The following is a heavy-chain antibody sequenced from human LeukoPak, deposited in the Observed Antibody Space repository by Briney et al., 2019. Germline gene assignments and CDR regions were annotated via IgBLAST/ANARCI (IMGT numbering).Heavy chain of an antibody. Sequence: GGSLRLSCAASGFTFNNFALSWVRQDPEKGLEWVATIIGRGGSSSHAASVKGRFTISRDNSNNTLYLHMSSLRADDTAVYYCAKHPGPYGGNPSNSWGLGMLVTVSS. D-gene: IGHD4-23*01. CDR2: IIGRGGSS. CDR1: GFTFNNFA. J-gene: IGHJ4*02. V-gene: IGHV3-23*01. CDR3: AKHPGPYGGNPSNS.